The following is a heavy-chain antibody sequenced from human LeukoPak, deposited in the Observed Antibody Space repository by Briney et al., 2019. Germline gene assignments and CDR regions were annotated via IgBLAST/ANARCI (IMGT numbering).Heavy chain of an antibody. CDR2: ISGSGGST. Sequence: GGSLRLSCAASGFTFSSYAMSWVRQAPGKGLEWVSAISGSGGSTYYADSVKGRFTISRDNSKNTLYLQMNSLRAEDTAVYYCAKDLLYYYDSSGTFDYWGQGTLVTVSS. CDR1: GFTFSSYA. J-gene: IGHJ4*02. D-gene: IGHD3-22*01. V-gene: IGHV3-23*01. CDR3: AKDLLYYYDSSGTFDY.